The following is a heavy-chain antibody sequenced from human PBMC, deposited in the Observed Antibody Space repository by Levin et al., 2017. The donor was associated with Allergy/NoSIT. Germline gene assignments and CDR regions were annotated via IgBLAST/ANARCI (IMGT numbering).Heavy chain of an antibody. Sequence: VASVKVSCKASGYTFTSYGISWVRQAPGQGLEWMGWISAYNGNTNYAQKLQGRVTMTTDTSTSTAYMELRSLRSDDTAVYYCARDAAYQLLGTDYYYYMDVWGKGTTVTVSS. CDR2: ISAYNGNT. J-gene: IGHJ6*03. CDR3: ARDAAYQLLGTDYYYYMDV. V-gene: IGHV1-18*01. CDR1: GYTFTSYG. D-gene: IGHD2-2*01.